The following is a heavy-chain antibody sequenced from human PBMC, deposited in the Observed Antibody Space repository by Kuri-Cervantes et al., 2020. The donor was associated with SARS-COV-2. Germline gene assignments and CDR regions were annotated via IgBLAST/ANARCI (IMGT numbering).Heavy chain of an antibody. CDR3: ATDTAMVDY. V-gene: IGHV3-30*03. CDR1: GFTFSNAW. D-gene: IGHD5-18*01. J-gene: IGHJ4*02. CDR2: ISYDGSNK. Sequence: GGSLRLSCAASGFTFSNAWMSWVRQAPGKGLEWVAVISYDGSNKYYADSVKGRFTISRDNARNSLSLQMNSLRAEDTAMYYCATDTAMVDYWGQGTLVTVSS.